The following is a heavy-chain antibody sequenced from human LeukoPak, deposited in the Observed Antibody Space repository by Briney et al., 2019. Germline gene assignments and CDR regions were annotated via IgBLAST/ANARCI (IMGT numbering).Heavy chain of an antibody. CDR3: AKWGDYDVLTGYYVSDY. CDR1: GFTFSNYA. V-gene: IGHV3-23*01. J-gene: IGHJ4*02. D-gene: IGHD3-9*01. CDR2: ITGSGGNT. Sequence: GGSLRLSCAASGFTFSNYAMSWVRQAPGKGLEWVSAITGSGGNTYYADPVKGRFTISRDNSKNTLYLQMNSLRAEDTAVYYCAKWGDYDVLTGYYVSDYWGQGTLVTVSS.